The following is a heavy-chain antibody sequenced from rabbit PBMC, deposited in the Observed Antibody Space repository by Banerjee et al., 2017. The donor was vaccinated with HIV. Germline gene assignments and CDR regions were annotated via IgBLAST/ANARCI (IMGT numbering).Heavy chain of an antibody. CDR2: IYAGSDRAT. D-gene: IGHD4-1*01. J-gene: IGHJ4*01. Sequence: QEQLEESGGDLVKPGASLTLTCTASGFSFSTSYYMCWVRQAPGKGLEWIGCIYAGSDRATYYATWAKGRFTISRTSSTTVALQMTSLTAADTASYFCARDLAGVIGWNFNLWGPGTLVTVS. V-gene: IGHV1S45*01. CDR1: GFSFSTSYY. CDR3: ARDLAGVIGWNFNL.